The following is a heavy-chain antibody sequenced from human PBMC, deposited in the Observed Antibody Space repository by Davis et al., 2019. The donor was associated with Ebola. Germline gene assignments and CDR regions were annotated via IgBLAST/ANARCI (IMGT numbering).Heavy chain of an antibody. CDR3: ARDQRLLYCTNGVCYTSYYGMDV. CDR2: ISYDGSNK. Sequence: GESLKISCAASGFSFRSYGMHWVRQAPGKGLEWVAVISYDGSNKYYADSVKGRFTISRDNSKNTLYLQMNSLRAEDTAVYYCARDQRLLYCTNGVCYTSYYGMDVWGQGTTVTVSS. J-gene: IGHJ6*02. V-gene: IGHV3-30*14. D-gene: IGHD2-8*01. CDR1: GFSFRSYG.